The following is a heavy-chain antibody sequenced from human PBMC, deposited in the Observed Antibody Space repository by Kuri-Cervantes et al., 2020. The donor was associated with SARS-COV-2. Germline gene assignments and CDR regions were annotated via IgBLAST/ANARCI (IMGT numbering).Heavy chain of an antibody. Sequence: GSLRLSCTVSGGSISSSSYYWGWLRQPPGKGLEWIGSIYYSGSTYYNPSLKSRVTISVDTSQNRFSLKLTSVTAADTAVYYCARHERGGPWPPDAYWGQGTLVTVSS. D-gene: IGHD3-10*01. J-gene: IGHJ4*02. CDR1: GGSISSSSYY. CDR2: IYYSGST. CDR3: ARHERGGPWPPDAY. V-gene: IGHV4-39*01.